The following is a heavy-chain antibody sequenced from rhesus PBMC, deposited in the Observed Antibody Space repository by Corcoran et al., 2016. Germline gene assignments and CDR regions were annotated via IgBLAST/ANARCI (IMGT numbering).Heavy chain of an antibody. CDR3: GGGKVAAAGPADY. D-gene: IGHD6-25*01. CDR2: MVGTRWTS. Sequence: QVQLQESGPGLVKPSQTLSLTCAVSGGSFSGYYWGWIRQSPGKGVERIGYMVGTRWTSKYTPSHKKRVQVSKERSKSQSSLKLNAVTAADTAVYYCGGGKVAAAGPADYWGQGVLVTVSS. CDR1: GGSFSGYY. V-gene: IGHV4-165*01. J-gene: IGHJ4*01.